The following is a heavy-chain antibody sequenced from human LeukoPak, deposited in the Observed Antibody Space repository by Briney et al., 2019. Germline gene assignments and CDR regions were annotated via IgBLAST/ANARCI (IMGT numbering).Heavy chain of an antibody. J-gene: IGHJ5*02. Sequence: GSLRLSCAAFDFTFSNYAMSWVRQPPGKGLEWIGEIYHSGSTNYNPSLKSRVTISVDKSKNQFSLKLSSVTAADTAVYYCARAPPYGRWFDPWGQGTLVTVSS. CDR2: IYHSGST. CDR3: ARAPPYGRWFDP. CDR1: DFTFSNYA. D-gene: IGHD1-26*01. V-gene: IGHV4-4*02.